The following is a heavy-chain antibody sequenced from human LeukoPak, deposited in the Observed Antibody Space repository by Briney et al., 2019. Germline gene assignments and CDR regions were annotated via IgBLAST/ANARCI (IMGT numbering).Heavy chain of an antibody. CDR2: FLSDGRI. Sequence: GGSLRLSCAASGFTVSGNYMTWVRQAPGKGLEWVSDFLSDGRIYYADSVKGRFTISKDNSQNTVNLQMDNLRAEDTATYYCGSYRRAYDIWGQGTVVTVAS. CDR1: GFTVSGNY. V-gene: IGHV3-53*01. CDR3: GSYRRAYDI. J-gene: IGHJ3*02. D-gene: IGHD1-26*01.